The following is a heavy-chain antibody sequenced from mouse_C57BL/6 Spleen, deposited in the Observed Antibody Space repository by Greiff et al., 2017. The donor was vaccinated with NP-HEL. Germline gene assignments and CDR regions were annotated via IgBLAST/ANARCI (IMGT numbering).Heavy chain of an antibody. CDR2: IYPGDGDT. V-gene: IGHV1-82*01. D-gene: IGHD1-1*01. CDR3: ARPYYYGSTYFDY. Sequence: QVQLQQSGPELVKPGASVKISCKASGYAFSSSWMNWVKQRPGKGLEWIGRIYPGDGDTNYNGKFKGKATLTADQSSSTAYMQLSSLTSEDSAVYFCARPYYYGSTYFDYWGQGTTLTVSS. J-gene: IGHJ2*01. CDR1: GYAFSSSW.